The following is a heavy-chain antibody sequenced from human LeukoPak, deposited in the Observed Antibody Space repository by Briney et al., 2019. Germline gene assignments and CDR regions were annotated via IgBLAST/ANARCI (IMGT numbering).Heavy chain of an antibody. CDR2: ISSSSSYI. CDR3: AREGDYSDSSSYRTYYFDY. CDR1: GFTFDDYA. Sequence: GGSLSLSCAASGFTFDDYAMHWVRQAPGKGLEWVSSISSSSSYIYYADSVKGRFTISRDNAKNSLYLQMNSLRAEDTAVYYCAREGDYSDSSSYRTYYFDYWGQGTLVTVSS. J-gene: IGHJ4*02. V-gene: IGHV3-21*01. D-gene: IGHD3-22*01.